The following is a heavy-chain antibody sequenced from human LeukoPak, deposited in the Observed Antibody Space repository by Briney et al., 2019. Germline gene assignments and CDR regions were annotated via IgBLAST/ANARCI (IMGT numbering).Heavy chain of an antibody. CDR1: GFTFSSYG. J-gene: IGHJ4*02. CDR2: IRYDGSNK. CDR3: AKDLSWELPGVDY. Sequence: TGGSLRLSWAASGFTFSSYGMHWVRQAPGKGLEWVAFIRYDGSNKYYADSVKGRFTISRDNSKNTLYLQMNSLRAEDTAVYYCAKDLSWELPGVDYWGQGTRVTVSS. D-gene: IGHD1-26*01. V-gene: IGHV3-30*02.